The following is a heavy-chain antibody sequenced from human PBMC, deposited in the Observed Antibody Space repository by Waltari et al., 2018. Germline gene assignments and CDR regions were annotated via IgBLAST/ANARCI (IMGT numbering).Heavy chain of an antibody. Sequence: EVQLLESGGDFAQPGGSLSLPCPASGFTFNNSAMSWVRQAPGKGLEWVSSITGNGGNTYYADSVDGRFTISRDNPKNTLYLEMTSLRTEDTADYFCAKDERSSTSQAYSFDVWGQGTMVTVSS. J-gene: IGHJ3*01. CDR3: AKDERSSTSQAYSFDV. CDR1: GFTFNNSA. CDR2: ITGNGGNT. V-gene: IGHV3-23*01. D-gene: IGHD5-18*01.